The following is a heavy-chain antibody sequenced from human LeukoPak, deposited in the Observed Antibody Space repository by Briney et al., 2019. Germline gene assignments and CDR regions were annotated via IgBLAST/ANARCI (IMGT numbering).Heavy chain of an antibody. D-gene: IGHD6-19*01. CDR3: ARVSSLGIAVGDAFDI. Sequence: ASVKVSCKASGGTFSSYAISWVRQAPGQGLEWMGGIIPIFGTANYAQKFQGRVTITADESTSTAYMELSSLRSEDTAVYYCARVSSLGIAVGDAFDIWGQGTMVTVSS. CDR2: IIPIFGTA. CDR1: GGTFSSYA. V-gene: IGHV1-69*13. J-gene: IGHJ3*02.